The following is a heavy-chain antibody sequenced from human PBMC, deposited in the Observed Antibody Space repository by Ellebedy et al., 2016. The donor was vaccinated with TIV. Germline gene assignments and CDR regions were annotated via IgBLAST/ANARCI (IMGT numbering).Heavy chain of an antibody. CDR1: GGSISSNNW. J-gene: IGHJ4*02. V-gene: IGHV4-4*02. CDR3: ARGLSSSWYGVFFDY. Sequence: GSLRLSCAVSGGSISSNNWWGWVRQPPGKGLEWMGEIYHSGSTNYNPSLKSRVTISVDKSKNQFSLKLSSVTAADTAVYYCARGLSSSWYGVFFDYWGQGTLVTVSS. D-gene: IGHD6-13*01. CDR2: IYHSGST.